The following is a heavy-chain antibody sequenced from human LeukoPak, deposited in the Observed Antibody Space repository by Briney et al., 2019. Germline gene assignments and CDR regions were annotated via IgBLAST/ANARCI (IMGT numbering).Heavy chain of an antibody. CDR3: TKCSRPTYGSGWCNWFDP. Sequence: GGSLRLPCAASGFTFSSYAMHWVRQAPGKGLEWVAVISYDGSNKYYADPVKGRFTISRDSSKNTLYLQMNSLRAEDTAVYYCTKCSRPTYGSGWCNWFDPWGQGTLVTVSS. J-gene: IGHJ5*02. D-gene: IGHD6-19*01. V-gene: IGHV3-30-3*02. CDR2: ISYDGSNK. CDR1: GFTFSSYA.